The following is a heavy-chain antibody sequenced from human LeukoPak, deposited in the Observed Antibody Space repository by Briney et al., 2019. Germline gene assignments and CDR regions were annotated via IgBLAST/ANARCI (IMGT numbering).Heavy chain of an antibody. D-gene: IGHD3-22*01. Sequence: GGSLRLSCAASGFTFSSYAMSWVHQAPGKGLEWVSAISGSGGSTYYADSVKGRFTISRDNSKNTLYLQMNSLRAEDTAVYYCAKDLRRGPSNYYDSSGYRPLDYWGQGTLVTVSS. V-gene: IGHV3-23*01. J-gene: IGHJ4*02. CDR2: ISGSGGST. CDR3: AKDLRRGPSNYYDSSGYRPLDY. CDR1: GFTFSSYA.